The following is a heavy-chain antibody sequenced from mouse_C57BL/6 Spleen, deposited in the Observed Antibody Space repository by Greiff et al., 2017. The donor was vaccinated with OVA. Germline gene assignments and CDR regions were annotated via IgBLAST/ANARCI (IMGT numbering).Heavy chain of an antibody. CDR3: ARSGYYGSSYWYFDV. V-gene: IGHV1-64*01. D-gene: IGHD1-1*01. Sequence: VQLQQPGAELVKPGASVKLSCKASGYTFTSYWMHWVKQRPGQGLAWIGMIHPNSGSTNYNEKFKSKATLTVDKSSSTAYMQLSSLTSEDSAVYYCARSGYYGSSYWYFDVWGTGTTVTVSS. J-gene: IGHJ1*03. CDR1: GYTFTSYW. CDR2: IHPNSGST.